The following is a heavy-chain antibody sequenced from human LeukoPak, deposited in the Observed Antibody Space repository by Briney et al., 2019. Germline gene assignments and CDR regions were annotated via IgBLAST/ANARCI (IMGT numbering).Heavy chain of an antibody. V-gene: IGHV3-74*01. J-gene: IGHJ4*02. D-gene: IGHD3-22*01. CDR2: INSDGSST. CDR3: ARDLDYYDSSGYYS. Sequence: GGSLRLSCAASTFTFSRYAMAWVRQAPGQGLEWVSRINSDGSSTSYADSVKGRFTISRDNAKNTLYLQMNSLRAEDTAVYYCARDLDYYDSSGYYSWGQGTLVTVSS. CDR1: TFTFSRYA.